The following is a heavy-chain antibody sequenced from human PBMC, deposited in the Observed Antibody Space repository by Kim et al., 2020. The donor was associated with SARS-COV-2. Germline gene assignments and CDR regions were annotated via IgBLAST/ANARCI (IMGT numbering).Heavy chain of an antibody. Sequence: GGSLRLSCAASGFTFDDYAMHWVRQAPGKGLEWVSGISWSSGSIGYADSVKGRFTISRDNAKNSLYLQMNSLRAEDTALYYCAVYSGYDLYNWFDPWGQGTLVTVSS. CDR3: AVYSGYDLYNWFDP. J-gene: IGHJ5*02. D-gene: IGHD5-12*01. CDR2: ISWSSGSI. CDR1: GFTFDDYA. V-gene: IGHV3-9*01.